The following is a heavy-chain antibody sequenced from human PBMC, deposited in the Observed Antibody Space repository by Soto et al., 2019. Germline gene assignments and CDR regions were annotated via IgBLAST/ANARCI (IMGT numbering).Heavy chain of an antibody. V-gene: IGHV3-33*01. J-gene: IGHJ4*02. CDR1: GFTFSSYG. Sequence: GGSLRLSCAASGFTFSSYGMHWVRQAPGKGLEWVAVIWYDGSNKYYADSVKGRFTISRDNSKNTLYLQMNSLRAEDTAVYYCARVFGYCSSTSCYAPFDYWGQGTLVTVSS. D-gene: IGHD2-2*01. CDR2: IWYDGSNK. CDR3: ARVFGYCSSTSCYAPFDY.